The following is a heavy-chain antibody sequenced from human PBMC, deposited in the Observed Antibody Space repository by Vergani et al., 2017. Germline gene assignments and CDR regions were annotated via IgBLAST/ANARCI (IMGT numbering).Heavy chain of an antibody. J-gene: IGHJ6*03. CDR1: GGSVSSGSYY. Sequence: QVQLQESGPGLVKPSETLSLTCTVSGGSVSSGSYYWSWIRQPAGKGLEWIGYIYYSGSTNYNPSLKSRVTISVDTSKNQFSLKLSSVTAADTAVYYCARAVGGPYYDFWSGYYNYYYYYMDVWGKGTTVTVSS. D-gene: IGHD3-3*01. CDR3: ARAVGGPYYDFWSGYYNYYYYYMDV. V-gene: IGHV4-61*10. CDR2: IYYSGST.